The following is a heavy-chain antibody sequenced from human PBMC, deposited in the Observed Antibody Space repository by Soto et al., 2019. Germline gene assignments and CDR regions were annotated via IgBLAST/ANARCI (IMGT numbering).Heavy chain of an antibody. D-gene: IGHD6-13*01. CDR1: GGSISSGGYY. Sequence: SETLSLTCTVSGGSISSGGYYWSWIRQHPGKGLEWIGYIYYSGSTYYNPSLKSRVTISVDTSKNQFSLKLSSVTAADTAVYYCAREIAAAGPTTNWFDPWGQGTLVTVSS. CDR3: AREIAAAGPTTNWFDP. J-gene: IGHJ5*02. V-gene: IGHV4-31*03. CDR2: IYYSGST.